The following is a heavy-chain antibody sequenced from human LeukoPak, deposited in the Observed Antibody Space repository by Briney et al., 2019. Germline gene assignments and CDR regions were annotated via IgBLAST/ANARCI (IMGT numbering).Heavy chain of an antibody. Sequence: GGYLRLSCAASGFTFSSYAMSWVRQAPGKGLEWVSAISGSGGSTYYADSVKGRFTISRDNSKNTLYLQMNSLRAEDTAVYYCAKEGGYDFWSGYYPDYWGQGTLVTVSS. V-gene: IGHV3-23*01. J-gene: IGHJ4*02. CDR1: GFTFSSYA. D-gene: IGHD3-3*01. CDR2: ISGSGGST. CDR3: AKEGGYDFWSGYYPDY.